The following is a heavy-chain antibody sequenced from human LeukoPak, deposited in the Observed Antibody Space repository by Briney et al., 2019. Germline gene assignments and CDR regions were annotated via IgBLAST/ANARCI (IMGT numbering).Heavy chain of an antibody. CDR1: GFSFSSYA. J-gene: IGHJ4*02. D-gene: IGHD6-19*01. CDR2: ISGSGGSS. Sequence: GGSLRLSCAASGFSFSSYAMTWVRQAPGKGLEWVSAISGSGGSSYYPGSVKGRFTISRDNSKNTLYLQMNSLRAEDTAVYYCAKDGWDYWGQGTLVTVSS. CDR3: AKDGWDY. V-gene: IGHV3-23*01.